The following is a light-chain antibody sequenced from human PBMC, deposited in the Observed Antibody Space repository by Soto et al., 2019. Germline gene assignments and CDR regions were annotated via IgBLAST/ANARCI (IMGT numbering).Light chain of an antibody. Sequence: DIVMTQSPDSLAVSLGERATLSCRASQSVSSNYVAWYQQKPGQAPRLLISGASNRATGTPDRFRGSGSGTDFTLTITRLEPEDFAVYYCHQYGSAPWTFGQGTKVDIK. CDR2: GAS. V-gene: IGKV3-20*01. CDR3: HQYGSAPWT. CDR1: QSVSSNY. J-gene: IGKJ1*01.